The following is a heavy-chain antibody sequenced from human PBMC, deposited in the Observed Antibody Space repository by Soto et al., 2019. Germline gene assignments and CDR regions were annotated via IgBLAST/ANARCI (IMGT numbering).Heavy chain of an antibody. CDR1: GYIFTDYH. Sequence: CNTSGYIFTDYHVHWVRQAPGQGLEWMGRISPRNGDTHYAQKFQDRVTMTRDTSTSAVYMEMKTLRSDDTAIFFCARNKLTSGIDYFDSWGQGTLVTVSS. J-gene: IGHJ4*02. D-gene: IGHD5-12*01. CDR2: ISPRNGDT. CDR3: ARNKLTSGIDYFDS. V-gene: IGHV1-2*06.